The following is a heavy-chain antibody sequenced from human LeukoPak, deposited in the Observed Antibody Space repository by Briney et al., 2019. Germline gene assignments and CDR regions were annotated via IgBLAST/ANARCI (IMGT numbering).Heavy chain of an antibody. Sequence: SVKVSCKASGGTFSSYAISWVRQAPGQGLEWMGRIITIFGIANYAQKFQGRVTITANKSTSTAYMELSSLRSEATAVYYCAGRDYYDSSGYYWDYWGQGTLVTVSS. V-gene: IGHV1-69*04. D-gene: IGHD3-22*01. CDR2: IITIFGIA. J-gene: IGHJ4*02. CDR1: GGTFSSYA. CDR3: AGRDYYDSSGYYWDY.